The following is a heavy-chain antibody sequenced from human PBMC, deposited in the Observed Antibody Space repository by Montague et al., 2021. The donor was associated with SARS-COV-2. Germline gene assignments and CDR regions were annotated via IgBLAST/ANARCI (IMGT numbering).Heavy chain of an antibody. V-gene: IGHV3-74*01. J-gene: IGHJ4*02. D-gene: IGHD1-1*01. Sequence: SLRLFCAASGFTFRDCWMHWVRQAPGKGLVWVSRIETDGGATTYADSVKGRFTISRDNAKNTLYLQMDSLRAEDTAVYYCARGGPGTGMDYWGQGSLVTVSS. CDR1: GFTFRDCW. CDR3: ARGGPGTGMDY. CDR2: IETDGGAT.